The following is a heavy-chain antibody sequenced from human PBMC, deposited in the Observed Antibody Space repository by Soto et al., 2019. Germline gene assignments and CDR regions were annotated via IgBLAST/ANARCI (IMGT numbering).Heavy chain of an antibody. Sequence: QVQLLESGGGVVQPGRSLRLSCAASGFTFSSYAMHWVRQAPGKGLEWVAVISYDGSNKYYADSVKGRFTISRDNSKNTLYLQMNSLRAEDTAVYYCARGDGHDFWSTGAFDIWGQGTMVTVSS. D-gene: IGHD3-3*01. CDR1: GFTFSSYA. CDR3: ARGDGHDFWSTGAFDI. V-gene: IGHV3-30-3*01. CDR2: ISYDGSNK. J-gene: IGHJ3*02.